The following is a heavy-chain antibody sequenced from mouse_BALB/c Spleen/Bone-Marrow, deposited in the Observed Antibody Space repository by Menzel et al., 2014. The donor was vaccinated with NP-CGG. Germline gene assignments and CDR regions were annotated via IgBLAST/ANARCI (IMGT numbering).Heavy chain of an antibody. J-gene: IGHJ3*01. CDR2: IDPANGNT. D-gene: IGHD1-1*01. V-gene: IGHV14-3*02. Sequence: EVKLQESGAELVKPGASVKLSCTASGFNIKDTYMHWVKQRPEQGLEWIGRIDPANGNTKYDPKFQGKATITADTSPNTAYLQLSSLTSEDTAVYYCAMYYYGSSLFAYWGQGTLVTVSA. CDR3: AMYYYGSSLFAY. CDR1: GFNIKDTY.